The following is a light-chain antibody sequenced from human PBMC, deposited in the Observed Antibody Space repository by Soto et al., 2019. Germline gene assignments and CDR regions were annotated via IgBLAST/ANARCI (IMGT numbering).Light chain of an antibody. CDR1: QTVLYSSNNKNH. J-gene: IGKJ1*01. V-gene: IGKV4-1*01. CDR2: WPS. Sequence: IVMTQSTDSLPVSLGERATISCKSSQTVLYSSNNKNHLGWYQQKPGQQPNLLMSWPSTREAGVPARFSGSGSGTEFTLTISSLQAEDVAVYYCQQYFSTPGTFGQGTKVDIK. CDR3: QQYFSTPGT.